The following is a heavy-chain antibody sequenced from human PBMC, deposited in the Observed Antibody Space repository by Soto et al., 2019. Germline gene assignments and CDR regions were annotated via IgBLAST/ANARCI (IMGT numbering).Heavy chain of an antibody. CDR2: IIPIFGTA. CDR3: ARLGPSYYYDSSGYYDY. J-gene: IGHJ4*02. CDR1: GGTFSSYA. V-gene: IGHV1-69*13. Sequence: GASVKVSCKASGGTFSSYAISWVRQAPGQGLEWMGGIIPIFGTANYAQKFQGRVTITADESTSTAYMELSSLRSEDTAVYYCARLGPSYYYDSSGYYDYWGQGTLVTVSS. D-gene: IGHD3-22*01.